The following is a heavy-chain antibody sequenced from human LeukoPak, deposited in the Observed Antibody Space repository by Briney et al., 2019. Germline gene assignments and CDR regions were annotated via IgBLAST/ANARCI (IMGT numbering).Heavy chain of an antibody. CDR1: GFTLSSDG. CDR2: VWYDGSNK. Sequence: PGGSLRLSCAASGFTLSSDGMHWVRQAPGKGLVGVAVVWYDGSNKYYADSVKGRFTISRDNSKNTLYLQMNSLRAEDTAVYYCAKPHSPYDYVWGSYRENYFDYWGQGTLVTVSS. V-gene: IGHV3-33*06. J-gene: IGHJ4*02. D-gene: IGHD3-16*02. CDR3: AKPHSPYDYVWGSYRENYFDY.